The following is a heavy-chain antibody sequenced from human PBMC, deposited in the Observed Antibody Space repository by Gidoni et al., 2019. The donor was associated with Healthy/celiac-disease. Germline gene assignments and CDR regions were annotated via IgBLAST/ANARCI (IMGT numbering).Heavy chain of an antibody. V-gene: IGHV1-69*01. D-gene: IGHD6-19*01. CDR2: IIPIFGTA. CDR1: GGTFSSYA. J-gene: IGHJ6*02. CDR3: ARGIAVAGTFGYYYYGMDV. Sequence: QVQLVQSGAEVTKPGSSVKVSCKASGGTFSSYAISWVRQAPGQGLEWMGGIIPIFGTANYAQKFQGRVTITADESTSTAYMELSSLRSEDTAVYYCARGIAVAGTFGYYYYGMDVWGQGTTVTVSS.